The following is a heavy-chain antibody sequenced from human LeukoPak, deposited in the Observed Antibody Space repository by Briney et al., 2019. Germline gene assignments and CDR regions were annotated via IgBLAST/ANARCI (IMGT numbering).Heavy chain of an antibody. CDR3: AREYRTAYFDY. CDR1: GFTFSSYS. V-gene: IGHV3-48*01. Sequence: GGSLRLSCAVSGFTFSSYSMNWVRQAPGKGLEWVSYISSSGSTIYYADSVKGRFTISRDNAKNSLYLQMNSLRAEDTAVYYCAREYRTAYFDYWGQGTLVTVSS. J-gene: IGHJ4*02. CDR2: ISSSGSTI. D-gene: IGHD2-2*01.